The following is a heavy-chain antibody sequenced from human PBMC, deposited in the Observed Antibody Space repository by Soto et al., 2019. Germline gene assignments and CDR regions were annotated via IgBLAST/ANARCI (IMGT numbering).Heavy chain of an antibody. D-gene: IGHD6-6*01. V-gene: IGHV3-7*05. CDR1: GFTFSSYW. J-gene: IGHJ6*02. Sequence: EVQLVESGGGLVQPGGSLRLSCAASGFTFSSYWMSWVRQAPGKGLEWVANIKQDGSEKYYVDSVKGRFTISRDNAKNSLYLQMNSLRAEDTAVYYCARDRAAPSYYYYGMDVWGQGTTVTVSS. CDR2: IKQDGSEK. CDR3: ARDRAAPSYYYYGMDV.